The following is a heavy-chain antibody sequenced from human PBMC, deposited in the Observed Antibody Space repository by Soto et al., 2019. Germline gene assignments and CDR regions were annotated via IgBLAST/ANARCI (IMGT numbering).Heavy chain of an antibody. Sequence: SETLSLTCAVSGGSISSSNWWSWVRQPPGKGLEWIGEIYHSGSTYYNPSLKSRVTISVDRSKNQFSLKLSSVTAADTAVYYCARGGKTVTTFDYWGQGTLVTVSS. D-gene: IGHD4-17*01. CDR1: GGSISSSNW. V-gene: IGHV4-4*02. CDR3: ARGGKTVTTFDY. J-gene: IGHJ4*02. CDR2: IYHSGST.